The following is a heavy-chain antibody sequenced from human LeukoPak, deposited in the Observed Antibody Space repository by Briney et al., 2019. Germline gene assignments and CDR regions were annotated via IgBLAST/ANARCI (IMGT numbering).Heavy chain of an antibody. CDR2: IKEDGSEK. J-gene: IGHJ4*02. V-gene: IGHV3-7*01. D-gene: IGHD4-17*01. Sequence: GGSLRLSCAASGFTFSSYWMSWVRQPPGKGMEWVAKIKEDGSEKYYVDSVKGRFTISRDNAKNSLYLQMNSLRAEDTAVYYCARDRMDGDYAYYFDYWGQGTLVTVSS. CDR3: ARDRMDGDYAYYFDY. CDR1: GFTFSSYW.